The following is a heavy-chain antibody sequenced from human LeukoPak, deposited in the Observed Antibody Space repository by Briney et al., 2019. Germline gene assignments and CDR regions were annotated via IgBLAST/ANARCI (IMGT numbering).Heavy chain of an antibody. CDR3: ARASWVSSTDAVR. CDR1: GLSFSTFA. D-gene: IGHD3-16*01. J-gene: IGHJ4*02. V-gene: IGHV3-23*01. CDR2: LRGNGET. Sequence: QPGGSLRLSCAASGLSFSTFAMSWVRQGPARGLEWVSSLRGNGETFYADSVKGRFTLSSDISRNTVYLQLNNLRVEDTAIYYCARASWVSSTDAVRWGQGTLVTVSS.